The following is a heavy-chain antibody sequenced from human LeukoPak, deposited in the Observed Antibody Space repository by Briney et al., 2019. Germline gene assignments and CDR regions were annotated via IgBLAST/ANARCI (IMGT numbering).Heavy chain of an antibody. V-gene: IGHV3-66*01. D-gene: IGHD6-6*01. CDR3: ARDPPAVAANTYG. J-gene: IGHJ4*02. CDR2: IYSGCST. CDR1: GVTVGNNY. Sequence: GGSLRLSCAASGVTVGNNYMNWVRQAPGKGLEWVSLIYSGCSTHYADTVKGRFTISRDNSKNTLYLQMNSLRVDDTAVYYCARDPPAVAANTYGWGQGTLVTVSS.